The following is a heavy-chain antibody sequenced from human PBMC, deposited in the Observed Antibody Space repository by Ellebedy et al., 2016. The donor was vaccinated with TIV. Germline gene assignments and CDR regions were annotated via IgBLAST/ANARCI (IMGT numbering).Heavy chain of an antibody. J-gene: IGHJ4*02. CDR1: GGSISSGGYS. D-gene: IGHD6-19*01. Sequence: MPSETLSLTCAVSGGSISSGGYSWSWIRQPPGKGLEWIGYIYYSWSTNYNPSLKSRVTISVDTSKTQFSLKLSSVTAADTAVYYCASDLGGWGSSGWHSNWGQGTLVTVSS. CDR2: IYYSWST. CDR3: ASDLGGWGSSGWHSN. V-gene: IGHV4-61*08.